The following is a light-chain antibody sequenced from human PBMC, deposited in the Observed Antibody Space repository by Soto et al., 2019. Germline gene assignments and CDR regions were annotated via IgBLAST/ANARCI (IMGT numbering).Light chain of an antibody. CDR1: QNINNY. V-gene: IGKV1D-13*01. J-gene: IGKJ4*01. CDR3: QHFDNYPLT. Sequence: IQMTQSPSSLSASVGDRVTITCQASQNINNYLNWYQQKPGRAPKLLIYDASTLESGVPSRFSGSGYGTDFTLTITSLQPEDFATYYCQHFDNYPLTFGGGTKV. CDR2: DAS.